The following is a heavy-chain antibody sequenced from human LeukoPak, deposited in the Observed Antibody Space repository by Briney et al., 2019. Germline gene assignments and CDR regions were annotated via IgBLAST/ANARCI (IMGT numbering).Heavy chain of an antibody. CDR3: ARVDYGSGSPPLYGMDV. D-gene: IGHD3-10*01. CDR2: IYHSGST. CDR1: GGSISSSNW. Sequence: SETLSLTCAVSGGSISSSNWWSWVRQPPGKGLEWIGEIYHSGSTNYNPSLKSRVTISVDKSKNQFSLKPSSVTAADTAVYYCARVDYGSGSPPLYGMDVWGKGTTVTVSS. J-gene: IGHJ6*04. V-gene: IGHV4-4*02.